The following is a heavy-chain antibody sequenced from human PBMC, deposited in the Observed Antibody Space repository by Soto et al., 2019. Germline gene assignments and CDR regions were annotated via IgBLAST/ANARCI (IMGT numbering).Heavy chain of an antibody. D-gene: IGHD7-27*01. CDR2: ISGSGGST. CDR1: GFTFSSYA. Sequence: GGSLRLSCAASGFTFSSYAMSWVRQAPGKGLEWVSAISGSGGSTYYADSVKGRFTIARDNAKNTLYLQMNSLRAEDTAVYYCAKALAGEGDAFDIWGQGTMVTVSS. CDR3: AKALAGEGDAFDI. J-gene: IGHJ3*02. V-gene: IGHV3-23*01.